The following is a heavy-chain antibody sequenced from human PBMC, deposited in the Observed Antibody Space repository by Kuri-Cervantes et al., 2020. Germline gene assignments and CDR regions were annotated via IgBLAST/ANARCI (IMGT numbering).Heavy chain of an antibody. CDR1: RFTFSSYW. J-gene: IGHJ4*02. CDR2: IKQDGSER. V-gene: IGHV3-7*03. D-gene: IGHD3-9*01. Sequence: GGSLRLSCAASRFTFSSYWMSWVRQAPGKGLEWVANIKQDGSERYYVDSVKGRFTISRDNAKNSLFLQMNSLRAEDTAVYYCAKPRGYDILTGYYLMSFDYWGQGTLVTVSS. CDR3: AKPRGYDILTGYYLMSFDY.